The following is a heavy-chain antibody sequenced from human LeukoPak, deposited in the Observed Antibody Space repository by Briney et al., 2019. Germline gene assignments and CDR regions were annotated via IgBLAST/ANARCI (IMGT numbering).Heavy chain of an antibody. J-gene: IGHJ4*02. CDR1: GLTFSSYE. D-gene: IGHD5-18*01. V-gene: IGHV3-48*03. CDR2: ISSSGSDK. CDR3: ARVGHSYGYFDY. Sequence: GGSLRLSCAASGLTFSSYEMNGVRQAPGKGLEWVSYISSSGSDKYYAESVKVRFTISRDNAQNSLYLQMNSLRAEDTAVYFCARVGHSYGYFDYWGQGTLVTVSS.